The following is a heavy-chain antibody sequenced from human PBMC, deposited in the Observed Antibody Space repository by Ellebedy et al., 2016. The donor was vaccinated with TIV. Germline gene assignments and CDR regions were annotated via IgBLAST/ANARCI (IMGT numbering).Heavy chain of an antibody. D-gene: IGHD6-13*01. V-gene: IGHV1-46*01. J-gene: IGHJ6*02. CDR2: INPSGGST. Sequence: AASVKVSCKASGYTFTMHWVRQAPGQGLEWMGIINPSGGSTNYAQKFQGRVTMTRDTSTSTVYMELSSLRSEDTAVYYCARDDPIATAGLYGMDVWGQGTTVTVS. CDR3: ARDDPIATAGLYGMDV. CDR1: GYTFT.